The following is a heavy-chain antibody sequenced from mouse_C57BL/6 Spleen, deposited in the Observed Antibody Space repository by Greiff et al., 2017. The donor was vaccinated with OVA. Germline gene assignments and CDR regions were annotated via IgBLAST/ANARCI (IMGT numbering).Heavy chain of an antibody. V-gene: IGHV5-6*02. CDR3: ARRDSNFFDY. D-gene: IGHD2-5*01. CDR2: ISSGGSYT. Sequence: DVMLVESGGDLVKPGGSLKLSCAASGFTFSSYGMSWVRQTPDKRLEWVATISSGGSYTYYPDSVKGRFTISRDNAKNTLYLQMSSLKSEDTAMYYCARRDSNFFDYWGQGTTLTVSS. J-gene: IGHJ2*01. CDR1: GFTFSSYG.